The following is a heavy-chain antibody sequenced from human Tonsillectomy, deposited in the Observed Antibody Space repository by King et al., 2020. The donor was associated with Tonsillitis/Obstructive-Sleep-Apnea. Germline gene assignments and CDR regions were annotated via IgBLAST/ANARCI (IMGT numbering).Heavy chain of an antibody. Sequence: VQLVESGGGLVQPGGSLRLSCGASRFTFSSYWMHWVRQVPGKGLVWVSRINSDGSNTGYEDSVKGRFTISRDNAENTLYLQMNSLRAEDTAVYYCARGSSDWYGIVYWGQGTLVTVSS. D-gene: IGHD6-19*01. CDR1: RFTFSSYW. J-gene: IGHJ4*02. CDR2: INSDGSNT. CDR3: ARGSSDWYGIVY. V-gene: IGHV3-74*01.